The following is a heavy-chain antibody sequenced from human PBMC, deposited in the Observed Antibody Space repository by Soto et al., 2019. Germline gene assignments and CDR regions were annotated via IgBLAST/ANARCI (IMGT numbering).Heavy chain of an antibody. Sequence: QDQLVQSGAEVQKPGASVKVSCKASGYTFSSYGISWVRQAPGQGLEWLGWISASTSKTKYAQKFQGRVTMTTDRSTSRVDMELRGLRSDDTAVYYCARVEAAMSGHWFDPWGQGTLVTVSS. CDR3: ARVEAAMSGHWFDP. J-gene: IGHJ5*02. V-gene: IGHV1-18*01. CDR1: GYTFSSYG. D-gene: IGHD2-2*01. CDR2: ISASTSKT.